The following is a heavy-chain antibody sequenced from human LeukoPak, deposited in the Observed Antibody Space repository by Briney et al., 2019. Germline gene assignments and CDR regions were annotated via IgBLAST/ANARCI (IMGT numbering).Heavy chain of an antibody. CDR3: ARDHPRDSSGWYYFDY. J-gene: IGHJ4*02. CDR2: ISSSSSYI. CDR1: GFTFSSYS. D-gene: IGHD6-19*01. V-gene: IGHV3-21*01. Sequence: GGSLRLSCAASGFTFSSYSMNWVRQAPGKGLEWVSSISSSSSYIYYADSVKGRFTISRDNAKNSLYLQMNSLRAEDTAVYYCARDHPRDSSGWYYFDYWGQGTLVTVSS.